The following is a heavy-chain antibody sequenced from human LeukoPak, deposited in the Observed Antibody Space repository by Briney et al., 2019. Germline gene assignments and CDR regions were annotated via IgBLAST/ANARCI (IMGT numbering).Heavy chain of an antibody. CDR3: ARDFDFSSNWFDP. Sequence: PGGSLRLSCAASGFTFSSYSMNWVRQAPGKGLEWVSYISSSSSTIYYAASVKGRFTISRDNAKNSLYLQMNSLRAEDTAVNYCARDFDFSSNWFDPWGQGTLVTVSS. CDR1: GFTFSSYS. J-gene: IGHJ5*02. D-gene: IGHD3-3*01. V-gene: IGHV3-48*01. CDR2: ISSSSSTI.